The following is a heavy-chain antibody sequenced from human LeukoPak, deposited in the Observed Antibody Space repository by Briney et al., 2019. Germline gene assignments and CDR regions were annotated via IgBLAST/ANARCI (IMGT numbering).Heavy chain of an antibody. J-gene: IGHJ4*02. V-gene: IGHV3-23*01. CDR2: ISGSGGST. D-gene: IGHD3-10*01. Sequence: PGGSLRLSCAVSGFTFSSYIMSWVRQAPGKGLERVSSISGSGGSTNYADSVEGRFTISRDNSKNTLYLQMNSLRAEDTAVYYCAKGRGAYYSASGSYYFDFWGQGTLVTVSS. CDR1: GFTFSSYI. CDR3: AKGRGAYYSASGSYYFDF.